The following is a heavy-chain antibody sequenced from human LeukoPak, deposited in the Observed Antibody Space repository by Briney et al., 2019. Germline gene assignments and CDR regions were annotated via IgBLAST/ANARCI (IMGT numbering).Heavy chain of an antibody. CDR3: ARSSTSKEPSDY. D-gene: IGHD2-2*01. CDR2: IYYSGST. CDR1: GGSISAYY. Sequence: SETLSLTCTVSGGSISAYYWSWIRQHPGKGLEWIGYIYYSGSTYYNPSLKSRVTISVDTSKNQFSLKLSSVTAADTAVYYCARSSTSKEPSDYWGQGTLVTVSS. J-gene: IGHJ4*02. V-gene: IGHV4-31*03.